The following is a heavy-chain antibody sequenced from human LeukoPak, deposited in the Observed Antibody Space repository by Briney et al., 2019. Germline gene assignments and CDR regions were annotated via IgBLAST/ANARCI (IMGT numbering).Heavy chain of an antibody. D-gene: IGHD2-2*01. V-gene: IGHV3-30*18. J-gene: IGHJ3*02. CDR2: ISYDGYNK. CDR1: GFTFSSFG. Sequence: PGGSLRLSCAASGFTFSSFGMHWVRQAPGKGPEWVAIISYDGYNKYYADSVKGRFTISRDNSKNTLYLQMNSLRAEDTAVYYCAKDKFAVVVPAMAFDIWGQGTMVTVSS. CDR3: AKDKFAVVVPAMAFDI.